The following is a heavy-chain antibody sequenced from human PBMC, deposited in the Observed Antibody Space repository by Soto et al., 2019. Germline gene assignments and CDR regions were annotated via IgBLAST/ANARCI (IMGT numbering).Heavy chain of an antibody. CDR1: GGSVSSNSYY. D-gene: IGHD3-22*01. J-gene: IGHJ6*02. Sequence: SETLSLTCTVSGGSVSSNSYYWGRIRQPPGKGLEWIGSIYYSGSTYYNPSLKSRVTISVDTSKNQFSLKLSSVTAADTAVYYCAKIITDYYYGMDVWGQGTTVTVSS. CDR2: IYYSGST. V-gene: IGHV4-39*01. CDR3: AKIITDYYYGMDV.